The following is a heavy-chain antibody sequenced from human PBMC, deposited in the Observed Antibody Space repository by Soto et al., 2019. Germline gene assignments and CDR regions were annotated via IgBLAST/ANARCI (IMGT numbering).Heavy chain of an antibody. CDR2: IKATADGGTT. Sequence: EVQLVESGGGLVKPGESLRLSCVASKFTFSYVWMSWVRQAPGKGLEWVGRIKATADGGTTDYAAPVRGRFIISRDDSKNTLFLQMNGLRAEDTARYYCTTDDTSGYYFQYWGQGTLVSVSS. V-gene: IGHV3-15*01. J-gene: IGHJ4*02. CDR3: TTDDTSGYYFQY. CDR1: KFTFSYVW. D-gene: IGHD3-22*01.